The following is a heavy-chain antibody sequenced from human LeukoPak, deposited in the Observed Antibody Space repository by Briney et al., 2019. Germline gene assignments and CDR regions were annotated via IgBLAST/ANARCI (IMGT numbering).Heavy chain of an antibody. J-gene: IGHJ4*02. D-gene: IGHD6-19*01. CDR1: EYSLSDLS. V-gene: IGHV1-24*01. CDR2: FDSENNKM. Sequence: GASVKVSCKISEYSLSDLSIHCAREAPGEGLEWMGGFDSENNKMVYSQKFQGRVTMTEDTSADTAYMELASLRSEDTAVYFCATDRVYRSSGRSWGFFDYWGQGTLVIVSS. CDR3: ATDRVYRSSGRSWGFFDY.